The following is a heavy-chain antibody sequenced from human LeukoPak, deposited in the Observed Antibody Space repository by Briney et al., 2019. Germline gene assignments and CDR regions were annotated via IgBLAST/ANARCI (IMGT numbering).Heavy chain of an antibody. V-gene: IGHV1-18*01. CDR2: ISAYNVNT. J-gene: IGHJ4*02. CDR3: AVGFYDYVWGSYPSRSRFDY. CDR1: GYTFTSYG. Sequence: ASVKVSCKASGYTFTSYGISWVRQAPGQGLEWMGWISAYNVNTNYAQKLKGRVTMTTDTSTCTAYMELRSLRSDDTAVYYCAVGFYDYVWGSYPSRSRFDYWGQGTLVTVSS. D-gene: IGHD3-16*02.